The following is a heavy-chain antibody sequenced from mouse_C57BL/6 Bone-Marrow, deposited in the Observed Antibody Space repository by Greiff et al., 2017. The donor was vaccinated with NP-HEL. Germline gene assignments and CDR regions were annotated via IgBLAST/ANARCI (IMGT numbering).Heavy chain of an antibody. V-gene: IGHV2-6*01. CDR3: ASRSSYAMDY. Sequence: VQLQESGPGLVAPSQSLSITCTVSGFSFTSYGVDWVRQSPGKGLEWLGVIWGVGSTNYNSALKSRLSISKDNSKSQVFLKMNRLQTDDTAMYYCASRSSYAMDYWGQGTSVTVSS. CDR1: GFSFTSYG. D-gene: IGHD1-1*01. CDR2: IWGVGST. J-gene: IGHJ4*01.